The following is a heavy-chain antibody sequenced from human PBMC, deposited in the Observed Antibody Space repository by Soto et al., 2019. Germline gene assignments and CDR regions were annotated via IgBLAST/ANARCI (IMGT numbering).Heavy chain of an antibody. Sequence: PSETLSLTCAVYGGSFSGYYWSWIRQPPGKGLEWIGEINHSGSTNYNPSLKSRVTISVDTSKNQFSLKLSSVTAADTAVYYCARTGLHYDFWSGYSSRHGMDVWGQGTTVTVSS. CDR1: GGSFSGYY. J-gene: IGHJ6*02. D-gene: IGHD3-3*01. V-gene: IGHV4-34*01. CDR2: INHSGST. CDR3: ARTGLHYDFWSGYSSRHGMDV.